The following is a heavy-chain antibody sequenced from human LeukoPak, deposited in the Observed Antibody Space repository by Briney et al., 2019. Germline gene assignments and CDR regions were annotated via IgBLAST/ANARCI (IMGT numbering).Heavy chain of an antibody. J-gene: IGHJ4*02. V-gene: IGHV4-61*02. Sequence: PSGTLSLTCTVSGGSISSGSYYWSWVRQPAGKGLEWIGRIYTSGSTNYNPSLKSRVTISLDTSKNQFSLKLTSVTAADTALYYCARDNGWYTDYWGQGTLVTVSS. CDR3: ARDNGWYTDY. D-gene: IGHD6-19*01. CDR2: IYTSGST. CDR1: GGSISSGSYY.